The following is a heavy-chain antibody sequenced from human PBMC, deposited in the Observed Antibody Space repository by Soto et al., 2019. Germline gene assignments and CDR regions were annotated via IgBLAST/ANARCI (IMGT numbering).Heavy chain of an antibody. V-gene: IGHV4-30-4*01. J-gene: IGHJ5*02. CDR3: ARGEQWLVPFDP. D-gene: IGHD6-19*01. CDR2: IYYSGST. Sequence: SETLSLTCTVSGGSISSGDYCWSWIRQPPGKGLEWIGYIYYSGSTYYNPSLKSRVTISVDTSKNQFSLKLSSVTAADTAVYYCARGEQWLVPFDPWGQGTLVTVSS. CDR1: GGSISSGDYC.